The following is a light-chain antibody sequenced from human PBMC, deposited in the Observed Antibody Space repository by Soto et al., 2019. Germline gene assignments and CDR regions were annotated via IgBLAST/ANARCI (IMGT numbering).Light chain of an antibody. CDR3: QQSYSSLWT. CDR2: ATS. V-gene: IGKV1-39*01. J-gene: IGKJ1*01. Sequence: EIQMTHSPSSLSASVGDRVTITCRTSQSISNYLNWYQQKPGKAPKLLIYATSSLQSGVPSRFSGSGSGTDFTLTISSLHPEDFATYYCQQSYSSLWTFGQGTKVDIK. CDR1: QSISNY.